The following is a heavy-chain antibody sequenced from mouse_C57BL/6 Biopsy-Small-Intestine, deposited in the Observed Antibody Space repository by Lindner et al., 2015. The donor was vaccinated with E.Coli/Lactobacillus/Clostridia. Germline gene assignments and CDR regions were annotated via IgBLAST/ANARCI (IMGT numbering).Heavy chain of an antibody. V-gene: IGHV1-81*01. CDR3: ARGWDGYYRSFAV. Sequence: QLQESGAELARPGASVSLSCKASGYTFTSYGIHWVKQTPGQGLEWIGEIFPRSGLTYFNEKFKDKATLTADKSSSTAYMELRSLTSEDPAVYFCARGWDGYYRSFAVWGTGTTVTVSS. J-gene: IGHJ1*03. CDR2: IFPRSGLT. CDR1: GYTFTSYG. D-gene: IGHD2-3*01.